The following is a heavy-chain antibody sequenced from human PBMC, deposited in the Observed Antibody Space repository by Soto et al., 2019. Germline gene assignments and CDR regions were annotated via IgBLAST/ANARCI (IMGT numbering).Heavy chain of an antibody. V-gene: IGHV4-59*08. CDR3: ASQSEDSSDYLGLDY. CDR2: IYYSGST. J-gene: IGHJ4*02. Sequence: PSETLSLTCTVSGDSISNYYWSWIRQPPGKGLEWVGYIYYSGSTNYNPSLKSRVTISVDTSKNQFSLKLSSVTAADTAVYYCASQSEDSSDYLGLDYLGQATLVNSPQ. D-gene: IGHD4-17*01. CDR1: GDSISNYY.